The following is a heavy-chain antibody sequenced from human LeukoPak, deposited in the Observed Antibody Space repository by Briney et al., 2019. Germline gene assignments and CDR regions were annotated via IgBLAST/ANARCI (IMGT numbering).Heavy chain of an antibody. CDR2: ISSSSSYI. CDR1: GFTFSSYS. Sequence: GGSLRLSCAASGFTFSSYSMNWVRQAPGKGLEWVSSISSSSSYIYYADSVKGRFTISRDNSKNTLYLQMNSLRAEDTAVYYCARGNGYSKGLCLGYWGQGTLVTVSS. CDR3: ARGNGYSKGLCLGY. D-gene: IGHD6-13*01. J-gene: IGHJ4*02. V-gene: IGHV3-21*01.